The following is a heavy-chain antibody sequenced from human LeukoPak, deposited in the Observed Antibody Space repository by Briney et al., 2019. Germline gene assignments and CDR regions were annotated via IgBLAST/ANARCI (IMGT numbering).Heavy chain of an antibody. CDR3: ARDRRWLRGSYGMDV. V-gene: IGHV4-61*01. Sequence: SETLSLTCTVSGGSISSANYYWSWIRQPPGKGLEWIGYIYYSGSTNYNPSLKSRVTISVDTSKNQFSLKLSSVTAADTAVYYCARDRRWLRGSYGMDVWGQGTTVTVPS. D-gene: IGHD5-12*01. CDR1: GGSISSANYY. J-gene: IGHJ6*02. CDR2: IYYSGST.